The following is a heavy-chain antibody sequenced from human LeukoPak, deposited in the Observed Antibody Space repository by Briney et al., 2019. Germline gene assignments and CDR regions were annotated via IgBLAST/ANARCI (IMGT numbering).Heavy chain of an antibody. CDR2: IYYSGST. CDR3: ATTRSNDFWSGYPDY. CDR1: AGSISSSSYY. V-gene: IGHV4-39*01. J-gene: IGHJ4*02. Sequence: PSETLSLTCTVSAGSISSSSYYWGWIRQPPGKGLEWIGSIYYSGSTYYNPSLKSRVTISVDTSKNQFSLKLSSVTAADTAVYYCATTRSNDFWSGYPDYWGQGTLVTVSS. D-gene: IGHD3-3*01.